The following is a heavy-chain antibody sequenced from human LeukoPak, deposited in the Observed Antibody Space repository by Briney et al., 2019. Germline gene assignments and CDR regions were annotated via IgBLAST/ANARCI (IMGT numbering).Heavy chain of an antibody. CDR3: ARDILSYSYYMDI. D-gene: IGHD3-10*01. V-gene: IGHV4-59*11. CDR2: IYSSGIT. CDR1: GGSISSHY. Sequence: PSETLSLTCTVSGGSISSHYWSWLRQPPGKRLEWVGYIYSSGITNYHPSLKSRVTISVDTSKNQFSLKLSSVTAADTAVYYCARDILSYSYYMDIWGKGTTVTVSS. J-gene: IGHJ6*03.